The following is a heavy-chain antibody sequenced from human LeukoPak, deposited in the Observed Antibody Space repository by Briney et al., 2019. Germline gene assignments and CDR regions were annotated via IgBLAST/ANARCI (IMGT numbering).Heavy chain of an antibody. J-gene: IGHJ4*02. D-gene: IGHD3-10*01. V-gene: IGHV3-11*04. CDR1: GFTFGDYY. CDR3: ARADYGSGSYYNDPVGLDY. CDR2: ISSSGNSI. Sequence: PGGSLRLSCAASGFTFGDYYMSWIRQAPGKGLEWVSYISSSGNSIYYADSVKGRFTISRDNAKNSLYLQMNSLRAEDTAVYYCARADYGSGSYYNDPVGLDYWGQGTLVTVSS.